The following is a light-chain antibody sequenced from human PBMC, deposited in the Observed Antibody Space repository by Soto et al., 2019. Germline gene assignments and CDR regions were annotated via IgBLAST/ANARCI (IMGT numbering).Light chain of an antibody. V-gene: IGKV1-5*03. Sequence: DIQMTQSPSTLSASVGDRVTITCRASLSISTLLAWYQQKPGKAPMLLIYKASTLESGVPSRFSGSGSGTEFTLTISSLQPDDFATYYCQQYNNYWTFGQGTKVEIK. CDR3: QQYNNYWT. J-gene: IGKJ1*01. CDR1: LSISTL. CDR2: KAS.